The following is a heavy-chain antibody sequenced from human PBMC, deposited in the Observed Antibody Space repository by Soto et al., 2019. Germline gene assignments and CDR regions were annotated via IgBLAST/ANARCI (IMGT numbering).Heavy chain of an antibody. D-gene: IGHD3-16*01. CDR1: GFSLTTSGLG. CDR2: IFWNDDK. J-gene: IGHJ3*01. Sequence: QLTLKESGPTLVKPTQTLTLTCTFYGFSLTTSGLGVGWIRQPPGKALEWLALIFWNDDKRYSPSLKSRLTITKDTSKNQVVLTLTNVDPVDTATYYCAHRQSLIVTTFGTFHFWGQGTMVTVSS. CDR3: AHRQSLIVTTFGTFHF. V-gene: IGHV2-5*01.